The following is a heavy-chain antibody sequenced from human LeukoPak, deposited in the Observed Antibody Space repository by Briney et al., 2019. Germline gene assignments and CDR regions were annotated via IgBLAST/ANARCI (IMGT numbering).Heavy chain of an antibody. Sequence: PSETLSLTCTVSGGSISSYYWSWIRQPPGKGLEWIGYIYYSGSTNYNPSLKSRVTISVDTSKNQFSLKLSSVTAADTAVYYCARGTWPFDYWGQGTLVTVSS. CDR2: IYYSGST. J-gene: IGHJ4*02. CDR3: ARGTWPFDY. CDR1: GGSISSYY. D-gene: IGHD5-12*01. V-gene: IGHV4-59*01.